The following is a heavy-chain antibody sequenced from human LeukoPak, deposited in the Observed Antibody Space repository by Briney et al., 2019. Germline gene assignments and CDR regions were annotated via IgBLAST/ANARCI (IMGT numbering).Heavy chain of an antibody. CDR3: AKDTDGAAAGTTWGH. J-gene: IGHJ4*02. D-gene: IGHD6-13*01. Sequence: GGSLRFSCAASGFTFDEYAMHWVRQAPGKGLEWVSGISWNSDSIGYADSVKGRFTISRDNAKNSLYLQMNSLRAEDTALYYCAKDTDGAAAGTTWGHWGQGTLVTVSS. CDR2: ISWNSDSI. V-gene: IGHV3-9*01. CDR1: GFTFDEYA.